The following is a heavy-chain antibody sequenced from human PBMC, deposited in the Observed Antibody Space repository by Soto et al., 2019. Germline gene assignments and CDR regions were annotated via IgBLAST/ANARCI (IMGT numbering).Heavy chain of an antibody. CDR2: ISSSSSTI. D-gene: IGHD2-15*01. Sequence: PGGSLRLSCAASGFTFSSYSMNWVRQAPGKGLEWVSYISSSSSTIYYADSVKGRFTISRDNAKNSLYLQMNSLRDEDTAVYYWGRNKKGRYFEGGVAAPSVGMAVGGKGTTVPVSS. V-gene: IGHV3-48*02. CDR1: GFTFSSYS. J-gene: IGHJ6*04. CDR3: GRNKKGRYFEGGVAAPSVGMAV.